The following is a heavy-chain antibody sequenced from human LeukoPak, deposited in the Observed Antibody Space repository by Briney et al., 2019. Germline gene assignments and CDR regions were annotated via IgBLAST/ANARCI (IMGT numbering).Heavy chain of an antibody. Sequence: SETLPLTCGVSGGSISSTNWWTWIRQPPGKGLEWIGEVHLDGRTNYNPSLESRLTMSVDLSENHISLKLTSVTAADTAVYYCAREGGFYRPLDYTGHGTLVTVSS. V-gene: IGHV4-4*02. CDR2: VHLDGRT. CDR1: GGSISSTNW. CDR3: AREGGFYRPLDY. D-gene: IGHD3-3*01. J-gene: IGHJ4*01.